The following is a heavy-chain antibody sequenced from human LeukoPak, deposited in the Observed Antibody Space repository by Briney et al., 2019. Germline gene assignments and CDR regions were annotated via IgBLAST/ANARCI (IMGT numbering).Heavy chain of an antibody. Sequence: PSETLSLTCTVSGGSISSSSYYWGWIRQPPGKGLEWIGSIYYSGSTYYNPSLKSRVTISADTSKNQFSLKLSSVTAADTAVYYCARRCSSTSCYNTLPFDYWGQGTLVTVSS. D-gene: IGHD2-2*02. CDR2: IYYSGST. CDR1: GGSISSSSYY. V-gene: IGHV4-39*01. J-gene: IGHJ4*02. CDR3: ARRCSSTSCYNTLPFDY.